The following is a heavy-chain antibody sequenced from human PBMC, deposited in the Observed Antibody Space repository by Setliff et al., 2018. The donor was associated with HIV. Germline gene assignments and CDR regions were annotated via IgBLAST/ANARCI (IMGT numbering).Heavy chain of an antibody. CDR2: INPDNGRT. Sequence: ASVKVSCKASGYIFTGYYMHWVRRAPGQGFEWMGWINPDNGRTQYGQKFQGRLTLTRDMSIRTAYMELSGLTFDDTAMYYCARDRRAGVYYYTDVWGTGTTVTVSS. CDR1: GYIFTGYY. D-gene: IGHD7-27*01. V-gene: IGHV1-2*02. CDR3: ARDRRAGVYYYTDV. J-gene: IGHJ6*03.